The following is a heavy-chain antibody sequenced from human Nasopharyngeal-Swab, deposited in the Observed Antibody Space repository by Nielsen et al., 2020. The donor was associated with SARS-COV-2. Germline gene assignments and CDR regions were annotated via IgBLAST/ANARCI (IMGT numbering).Heavy chain of an antibody. J-gene: IGHJ3*02. Sequence: GESLKISCKGSGYSFTSYWIGWVRQMPGKGLEWMGRIDPSDSYTNYSPSFQGHVTISADKSISTAYLQWSSLKASDTAMYYCASHCSSTSCYRANAFDIWGQGTMVTVSS. D-gene: IGHD2-2*02. V-gene: IGHV5-10-1*01. CDR1: GYSFTSYW. CDR2: IDPSDSYT. CDR3: ASHCSSTSCYRANAFDI.